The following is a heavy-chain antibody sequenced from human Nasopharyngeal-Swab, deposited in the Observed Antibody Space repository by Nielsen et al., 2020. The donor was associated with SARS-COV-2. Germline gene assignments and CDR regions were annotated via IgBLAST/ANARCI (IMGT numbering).Heavy chain of an antibody. CDR2: ISCEDSDG. Sequence: GESLKISCAGSGFNFDSYAMHWVRQAPGKGLEWVAVISCEDSDGDYADSVKGRFTISRDNSKNTLYLQMNSLRAEDTAVYYCAKDPYYDFWSGYYFDYWGQGTLVTVSS. CDR1: GFNFDSYA. D-gene: IGHD3-3*01. J-gene: IGHJ4*02. CDR3: AKDPYYDFWSGYYFDY. V-gene: IGHV3-30-3*01.